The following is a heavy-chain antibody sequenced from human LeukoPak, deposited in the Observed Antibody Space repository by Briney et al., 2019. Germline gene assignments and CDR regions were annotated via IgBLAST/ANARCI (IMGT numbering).Heavy chain of an antibody. CDR2: MNPNSGNT. CDR3: ARGLDDYYYMDV. Sequence: ASVKVSCKASGYTFTSYDTNWVRQATGQGLEWMGWMNPNSGNTGYAQKFQGRVTITRNTSITTAYMELSSLRSEDTVVYYCARGLDDYYYMDVWGKGTTVTVSS. CDR1: GYTFTSYD. J-gene: IGHJ6*03. V-gene: IGHV1-8*03.